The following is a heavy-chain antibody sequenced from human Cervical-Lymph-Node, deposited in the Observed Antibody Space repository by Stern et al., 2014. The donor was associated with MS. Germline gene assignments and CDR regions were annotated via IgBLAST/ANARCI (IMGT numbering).Heavy chain of an antibody. Sequence: QVQLQESGPGLVEPSETLSLSCTVSGDSIRSDGFSWGWIRQSPGKGLEXIGSMYHSGSAFHNPSLPSRFTMSVDTSNNQFSRKMNSVTAADTGAYFCARQRAPSYSTSWYFDNWGRGTLVTVSS. D-gene: IGHD2-2*01. CDR1: GDSIRSDGFS. J-gene: IGHJ4*02. CDR2: MYHSGSA. CDR3: ARQRAPSYSTSWYFDN. V-gene: IGHV4-39*01.